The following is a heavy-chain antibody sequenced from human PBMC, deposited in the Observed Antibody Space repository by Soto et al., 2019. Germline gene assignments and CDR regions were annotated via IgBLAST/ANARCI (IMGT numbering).Heavy chain of an antibody. CDR3: ARGRYGDYMDYYYGMDV. D-gene: IGHD4-17*01. CDR1: GGSISSGGYY. CDR2: IYYSGST. V-gene: IGHV4-31*03. Sequence: PSETLSLTCTVSGGSISSGGYYWSWIRQHPGKGLEWIGYIYYSGSTYYNPSLKSRVTISVDTSKNQFSLKLSSVTAADTAVYYCARGRYGDYMDYYYGMDVWGQGTTVTVSS. J-gene: IGHJ6*02.